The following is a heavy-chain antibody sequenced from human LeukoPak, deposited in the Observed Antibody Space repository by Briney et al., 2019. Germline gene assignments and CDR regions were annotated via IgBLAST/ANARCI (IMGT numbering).Heavy chain of an antibody. J-gene: IGHJ5*02. V-gene: IGHV1-8*01. CDR2: MNPNSGNT. CDR1: GYTLTELS. CDR3: AREIPYSSGWPGGKNWFDP. D-gene: IGHD6-19*01. Sequence: ASVKVSCKVSGYTLTELSMHWVRQAPGKGLEWMGWMNPNSGNTGYAQKFQGRVTMTRNTSISTAYMELSSLRSEDTAVYYCAREIPYSSGWPGGKNWFDPWGQGTLVTVSS.